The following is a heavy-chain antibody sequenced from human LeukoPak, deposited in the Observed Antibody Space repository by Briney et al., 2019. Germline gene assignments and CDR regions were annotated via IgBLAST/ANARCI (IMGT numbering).Heavy chain of an antibody. J-gene: IGHJ4*02. Sequence: GGSLRLSCAASGLTFSSHWMHWVRQAPGKGLVWVSRITNDGSSTTYADSVKGRFTISRDNAKNTLYLQMNSLRAEDTAVYYCASFGDYDILTGYHEQYYFDYWGQGTLVTVSS. V-gene: IGHV3-74*01. D-gene: IGHD3-9*01. CDR2: ITNDGSST. CDR3: ASFGDYDILTGYHEQYYFDY. CDR1: GLTFSSHW.